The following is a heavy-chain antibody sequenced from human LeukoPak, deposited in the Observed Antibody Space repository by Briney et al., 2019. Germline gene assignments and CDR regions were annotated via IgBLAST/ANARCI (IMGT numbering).Heavy chain of an antibody. CDR2: IYYSGST. D-gene: IGHD4-11*01. V-gene: IGHV4-39*07. Sequence: SETLSLTCSVSDGSINSGTYCWAWIRQPPGKGLEWIGSIYYSGSTNYNPSLKSRVTISVDTSKNQFSLKLSSVTAADTAVYYCARGQTTAFDYWGQGTLVTVSS. CDR3: ARGQTTAFDY. CDR1: DGSINSGTYC. J-gene: IGHJ4*02.